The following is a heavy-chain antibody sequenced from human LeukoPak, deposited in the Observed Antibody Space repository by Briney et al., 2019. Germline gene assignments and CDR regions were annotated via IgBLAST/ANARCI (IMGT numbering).Heavy chain of an antibody. CDR3: AKDQNGDYVMNY. CDR2: IRYDGSNK. D-gene: IGHD4-17*01. Sequence: GGSLRLSCAASGFTFSSYGVHWVRQAPGKGLEWVAFIRYDGSNKYYADSVKGRFTISRDNSKNTLYLQMNSLRAEDTAVYYCAKDQNGDYVMNYWGQRTLVTVSS. CDR1: GFTFSSYG. V-gene: IGHV3-30*02. J-gene: IGHJ4*02.